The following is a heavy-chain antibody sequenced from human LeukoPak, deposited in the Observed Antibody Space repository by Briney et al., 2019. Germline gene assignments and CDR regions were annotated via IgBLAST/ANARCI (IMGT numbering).Heavy chain of an antibody. CDR3: AKVGTVYFPLDF. CDR2: ISGSGGST. CDR1: GFTFSSYV. V-gene: IGHV3-23*01. J-gene: IGHJ4*02. Sequence: GRSLRLSCAASGFTFSSYVMHWVRQAPGKGLEWVSAISGSGGSTYYADSVKGRFTISRDNSKNTLYLQMNSLRAEDTAVYYCAKVGTVYFPLDFWGQGTLVTVSS. D-gene: IGHD2/OR15-2a*01.